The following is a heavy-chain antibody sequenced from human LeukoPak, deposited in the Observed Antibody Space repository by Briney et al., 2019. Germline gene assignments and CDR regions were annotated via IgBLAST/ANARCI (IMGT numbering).Heavy chain of an antibody. CDR2: MYYSGST. J-gene: IGHJ6*04. CDR3: VRNYYGMDV. Sequence: SETLSLTCTVSGGSISSSSHYWGWIRQPPGKGLEWIGSMYYSGSTYHNPSLKSRLTISVDTSKNQFSLKLSSLTAADTAVYYPVRNYYGMDVWGKGTTVTVSS. V-gene: IGHV4-39*07. CDR1: GGSISSSSHY.